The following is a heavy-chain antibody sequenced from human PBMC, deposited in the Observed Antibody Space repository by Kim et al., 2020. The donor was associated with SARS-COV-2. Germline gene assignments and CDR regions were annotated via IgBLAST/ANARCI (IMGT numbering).Heavy chain of an antibody. CDR3: AREIVSYYGMDV. D-gene: IGHD1-26*01. J-gene: IGHJ6*02. Sequence: KSSPAPVQARFTLSRDNSQTTLYLQMTSLRAEDTAVYYCAREIVSYYGMDVWGQGTTVTVSS. CDR2: K. V-gene: IGHV3-30*01.